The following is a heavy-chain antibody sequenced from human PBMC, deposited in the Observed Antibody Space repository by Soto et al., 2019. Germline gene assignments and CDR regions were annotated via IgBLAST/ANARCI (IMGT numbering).Heavy chain of an antibody. Sequence: EVQLVESGGGLAQPGGSLRLSCAASGFTLSGYAMDWVRQAPGKGLEYVSGISTNGVGTYYANSVQCRFTISRDNSKNTVYLQMGSLRPEDMAVYYCARRARPDFYYMDVWGKGTTVTVSS. D-gene: IGHD6-6*01. J-gene: IGHJ6*03. V-gene: IGHV3-64*01. CDR2: ISTNGVGT. CDR3: ARRARPDFYYMDV. CDR1: GFTLSGYA.